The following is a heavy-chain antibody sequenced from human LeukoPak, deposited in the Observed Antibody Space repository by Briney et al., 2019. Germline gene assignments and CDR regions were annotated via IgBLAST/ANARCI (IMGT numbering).Heavy chain of an antibody. CDR1: GFTFSNYR. D-gene: IGHD2-2*01. CDR2: TSSSRNTI. J-gene: IGHJ5*02. Sequence: PGGSLRLSCAASGFTFSNYRMNWVRQAPGKGLEWVSYTSSSRNTIYYADSVKGRFTISRDNAENSLYLQMNTLRVEDTAVYYCARDLAVVGPWGQGTLVTVSS. V-gene: IGHV3-48*01. CDR3: ARDLAVVGP.